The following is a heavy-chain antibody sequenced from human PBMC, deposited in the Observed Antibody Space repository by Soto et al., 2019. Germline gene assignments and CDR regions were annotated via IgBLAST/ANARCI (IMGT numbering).Heavy chain of an antibody. Sequence: LRLSCAASGFTFSSYSMNWVRQAPGKGLEWVSSISSRSSYIYYADSVKGRFTISRDNAKNSLYLQMNSLRAEDTAVYYCARGGRADYDFWSGYYTGNYYYYGMDVWGQGTTVTVSS. CDR2: ISSRSSYI. CDR1: GFTFSSYS. CDR3: ARGGRADYDFWSGYYTGNYYYYGMDV. V-gene: IGHV3-21*01. J-gene: IGHJ6*02. D-gene: IGHD3-3*01.